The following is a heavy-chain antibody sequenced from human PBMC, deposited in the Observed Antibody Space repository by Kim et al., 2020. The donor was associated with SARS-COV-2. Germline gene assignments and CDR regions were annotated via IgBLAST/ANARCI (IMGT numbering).Heavy chain of an antibody. J-gene: IGHJ4*02. Sequence: GGSLRLSCAASGFTFDDYAMHWVRQAPGKGLEWVSGISWNSGSIGYADSVKGRFTISRDNAKNSLYLQMNSLRAEDTALYYCAKDSGYDHYYFDYWGQGTLVTVSS. V-gene: IGHV3-9*01. CDR1: GFTFDDYA. D-gene: IGHD5-12*01. CDR2: ISWNSGSI. CDR3: AKDSGYDHYYFDY.